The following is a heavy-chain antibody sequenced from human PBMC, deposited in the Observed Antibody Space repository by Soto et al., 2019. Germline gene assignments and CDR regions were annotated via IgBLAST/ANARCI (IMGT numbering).Heavy chain of an antibody. CDR1: GGSISSGNYY. CDR2: IYYSGST. J-gene: IGHJ4*02. CDR3: ARDKITGLFDY. V-gene: IGHV4-31*03. Sequence: TLSLTCTVSGGSISSGNYYWSWIRQHPGKGLEWIGYIYYSGSTSYNPSLKSRVTISVDTSKNHFSLKLSSVTAADTAVYYCARDKITGLFDYWGQGTLVTVSS. D-gene: IGHD2-8*02.